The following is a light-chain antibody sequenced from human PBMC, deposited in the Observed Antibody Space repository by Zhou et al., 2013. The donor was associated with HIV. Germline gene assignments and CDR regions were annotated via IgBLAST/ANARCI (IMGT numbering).Light chain of an antibody. V-gene: IGKV2-30*01. CDR3: MQALQTPLT. J-gene: IGKJ4*01. CDR1: QSLVYSDGHTY. CDR2: KVS. Sequence: DVVLTQYPLSLPVTLGQPATISCRSSQSLVYSDGHTYLNWFHQRPGQSPRRLIYKVSNRDSGVPDRFSGGGSGTDFTLKVSRVEAEDVGIYYCMQALQTPLTFGGGTKVEIK.